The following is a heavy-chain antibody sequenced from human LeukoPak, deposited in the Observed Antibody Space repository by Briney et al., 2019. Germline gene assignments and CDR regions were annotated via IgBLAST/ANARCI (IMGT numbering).Heavy chain of an antibody. D-gene: IGHD3-22*01. CDR2: IYYSGST. CDR1: GGSFSGYY. CDR3: ARRRGYYYDSSGYYYFDY. V-gene: IGHV4-31*11. J-gene: IGHJ4*02. Sequence: PSETLSLTCAVYGGSFSGYYWSWIRQHPGKGLEWIGYIYYSGSTYYNPSLKSRVTISVDTSKNQFSLKLSSVTAADTAVYYCARRRGYYYDSSGYYYFDYWGQGTLVTVSS.